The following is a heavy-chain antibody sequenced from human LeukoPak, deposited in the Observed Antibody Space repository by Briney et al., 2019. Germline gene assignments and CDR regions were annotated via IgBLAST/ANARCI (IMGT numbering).Heavy chain of an antibody. J-gene: IGHJ4*02. CDR2: ISSSSSTI. CDR3: ARLKRGHYDFWSGYYPFDY. V-gene: IGHV3-48*01. CDR1: GFTFSSYS. D-gene: IGHD3-3*01. Sequence: PGGSLRLSCAAFGFTFSSYSMNWVRQAPGKGLEWVSYISSSSSTIYYADSVKGRFTISRDNDKNSLYLQMNSLRAEDGAVYYCARLKRGHYDFWSGYYPFDYWGQGTLVTVPS.